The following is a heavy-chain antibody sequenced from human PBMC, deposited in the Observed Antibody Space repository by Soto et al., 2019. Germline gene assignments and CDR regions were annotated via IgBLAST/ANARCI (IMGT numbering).Heavy chain of an antibody. CDR2: ISSSSSYI. J-gene: IGHJ6*03. Sequence: EVQLVESGGGLVKPGGSLRLSCAASGFTFSSYSMNWVRQAPGKGLEWVSSISSSSSYIYYADSVKGRSTISRDNAKNSLYLQMNSLRAEDTAVYYCARDYGSGDYYYYYMDVWGKGTTVTVSS. D-gene: IGHD3-10*01. V-gene: IGHV3-21*01. CDR1: GFTFSSYS. CDR3: ARDYGSGDYYYYYMDV.